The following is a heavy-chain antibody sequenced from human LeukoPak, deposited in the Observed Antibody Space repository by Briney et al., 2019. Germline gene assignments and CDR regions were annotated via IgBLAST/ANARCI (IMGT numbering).Heavy chain of an antibody. CDR3: ARSDRGDYNFDY. J-gene: IGHJ4*02. CDR1: RFSVGGYA. CDR2: ISFDGSQK. Sequence: GGSLRLSCEASRFSVGGYALHWVRQAPGKGLEWVAVISFDGSQKYYADSVKGRFTISRDTFKNTLFLQMDSLSGEDTGFYYCARSDRGDYNFDYWGQGTLVTVSS. V-gene: IGHV3-30*04. D-gene: IGHD4-17*01.